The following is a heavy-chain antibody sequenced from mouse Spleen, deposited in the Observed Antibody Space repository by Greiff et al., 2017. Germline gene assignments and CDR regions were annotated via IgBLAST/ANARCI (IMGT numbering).Heavy chain of an antibody. J-gene: IGHJ3*01. CDR2: IYPGDGDT. D-gene: IGHD1-3*01. CDR3: ARKRVGVAY. Sequence: VQLQQSGPELVKPGASVKISCKASGYAFSSSWMNWVKQRPGKGLEWIGRIYPGDGDTNYNGKFKGKATLTADKSSSTAYMQLSSLTSEDSAVYFCARKRVGVAYWGQGTLVTVSA. V-gene: IGHV1-82*01. CDR1: GYAFSSSW.